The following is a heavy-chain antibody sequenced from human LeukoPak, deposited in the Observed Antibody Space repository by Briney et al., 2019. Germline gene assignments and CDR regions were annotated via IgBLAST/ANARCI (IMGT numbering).Heavy chain of an antibody. Sequence: ASVKVSCKVSGYTFTGDYMHWVRQAPGQGLEWMGWINPNSGGTNYAQKFQGRVTMTRDTSISTAYMELSRLRSDDTAVYYCARDTGAYCGGDCFAFDIWGQGTMVAVSS. D-gene: IGHD2-21*01. CDR1: GYTFTGDY. J-gene: IGHJ3*02. V-gene: IGHV1-2*02. CDR2: INPNSGGT. CDR3: ARDTGAYCGGDCFAFDI.